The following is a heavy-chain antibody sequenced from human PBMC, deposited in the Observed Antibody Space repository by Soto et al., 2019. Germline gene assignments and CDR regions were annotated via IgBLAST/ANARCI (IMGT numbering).Heavy chain of an antibody. D-gene: IGHD3-3*01. CDR3: VRERYTMSDFWSALSSD. CDR2: IRNGGGSM. Sequence: EVQLVQSGGGWVQPGGSLRLSCAASGFTFSSSPMSWVRQVPVKGLEWISAIRNGGGSMYYVDYVKGRFTISRDNSKSTSTLRMKNLRAEETATYYCVRERYTMSDFWSALSSDWGQGAQVIVSS. V-gene: IGHV3-23*04. CDR1: GFTFSSSP. J-gene: IGHJ4*02.